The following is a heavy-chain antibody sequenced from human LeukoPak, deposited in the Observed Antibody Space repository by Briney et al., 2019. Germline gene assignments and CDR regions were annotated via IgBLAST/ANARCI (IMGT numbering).Heavy chain of an antibody. CDR3: ARESGHMFITVNWLDS. D-gene: IGHD3-22*01. CDR1: GASISSGNYF. CDR2: VDASGST. V-gene: IGHV4-61*02. Sequence: KPSETLSLTCTVSGASISSGNYFWSWVRQPAGTGLEWIGRVDASGSTNYNPSLKSRLSISVDTSKDQFSLKLRSMTAADTAIYYCARESGHMFITVNWLDSWGQGTLVTVSS. J-gene: IGHJ5*01.